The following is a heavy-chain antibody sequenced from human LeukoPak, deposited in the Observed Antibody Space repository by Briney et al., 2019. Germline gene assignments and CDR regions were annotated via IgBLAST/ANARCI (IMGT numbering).Heavy chain of an antibody. CDR1: GYTFTSYG. J-gene: IGHJ5*02. D-gene: IGHD6-13*01. CDR2: ISAYNGNR. V-gene: IGHV1-18*01. Sequence: ASVKVSCKASGYTFTSYGISWVRQAPGQGLERMGWISAYNGNRKYAQKLQGRVTMTTDTSTSTAYMELRSLRSDDTAVYYCARAGSSRRRTQTTARYEGQNWFDPWGQGTLVTVSS. CDR3: ARAGSSRRRTQTTARYEGQNWFDP.